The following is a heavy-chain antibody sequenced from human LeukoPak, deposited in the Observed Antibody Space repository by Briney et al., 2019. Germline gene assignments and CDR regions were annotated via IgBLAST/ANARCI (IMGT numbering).Heavy chain of an antibody. J-gene: IGHJ4*02. CDR1: GFTFRNYA. V-gene: IGHV3-23*01. CDR2: ISGGGGRT. D-gene: IGHD1-26*01. Sequence: GGSLRLSCAASGFTFRNYAMSWVRQAPGKGLEWVSGISGGGGRTYYADSVKGRFTISRDNSKNTLYLQMNSLRAEDTAVYYCAKPLVGATAGYPNYWGQGTLVAVSS. CDR3: AKPLVGATAGYPNY.